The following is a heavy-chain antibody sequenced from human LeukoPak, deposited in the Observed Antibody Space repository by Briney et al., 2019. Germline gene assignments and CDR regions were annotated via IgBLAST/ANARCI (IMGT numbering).Heavy chain of an antibody. CDR2: ISLNSGSI. CDR1: GFTFDDYV. D-gene: IGHD6-19*01. CDR3: AKESGSGSYYFVY. V-gene: IGHV3-9*01. J-gene: IGHJ4*02. Sequence: GGSLRLSCAAPGFTFDDYVMHWGRQAPGKGLEWVSGISLNSGSIGYADSVKGRFTISRDNTKNSLYLQMNSLRAEDTALYYCAKESGSGSYYFVYGGQGTLVTVSS.